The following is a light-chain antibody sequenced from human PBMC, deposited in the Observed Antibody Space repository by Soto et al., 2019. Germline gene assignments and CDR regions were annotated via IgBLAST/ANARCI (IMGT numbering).Light chain of an antibody. J-gene: IGKJ1*01. CDR1: QSVSSN. CDR2: GAF. V-gene: IGKV3-15*01. CDR3: QQYNDWPLT. Sequence: EIVIPQSPVTLSVSPGERVSLSCRASQSVSSNLAWYQQKPGQAPSLLIYGAFTRATGIPARFSGSGSGTEFTLTISSLQSEDFALYYCQQYNDWPLTFGQGTKVDIK.